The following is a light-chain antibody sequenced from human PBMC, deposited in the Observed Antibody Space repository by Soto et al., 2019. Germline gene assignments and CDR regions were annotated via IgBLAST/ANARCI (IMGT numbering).Light chain of an antibody. V-gene: IGKV1-12*01. CDR2: AAS. Sequence: DIQMTQSPSTLSASVGGRVTITCRASQTISSWLAWYQQKPGKAPKLLIYAASSLQSGVPSRFSGSGSGTDFTLTISSLQPEDFATYYCQHADSFPLITFGQGTRLEIK. J-gene: IGKJ5*01. CDR1: QTISSW. CDR3: QHADSFPLIT.